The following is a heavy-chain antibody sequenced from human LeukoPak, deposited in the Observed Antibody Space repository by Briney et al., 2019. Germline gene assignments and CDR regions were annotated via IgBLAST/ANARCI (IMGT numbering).Heavy chain of an antibody. Sequence: GRSLRLSCAASGFTFSSYGMHWVRQAPGKGLEWVAVIWYDGSNKYYADSVKGRFTISRDNSKNTLYLQMNSLRAEDAAVYYCAKIAVAGKDYFDYWGQGTLVTVSS. D-gene: IGHD6-19*01. V-gene: IGHV3-33*06. CDR3: AKIAVAGKDYFDY. J-gene: IGHJ4*02. CDR1: GFTFSSYG. CDR2: IWYDGSNK.